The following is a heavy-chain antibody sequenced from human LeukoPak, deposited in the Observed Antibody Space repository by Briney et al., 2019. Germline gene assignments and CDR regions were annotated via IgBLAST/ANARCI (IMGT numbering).Heavy chain of an antibody. CDR3: ARHYYDRSGLAYYFDY. V-gene: IGHV4-39*01. D-gene: IGHD3-22*01. J-gene: IGHJ4*02. CDR2: VRYSGKT. Sequence: SETLSLTCTVSGGSISSSSSYWGWIRQPPGKGLEWIGSVRYSGKTYYNPSLKSRVTMSLDTSKNQFSLRLTSVTAADTAVYSCARHYYDRSGLAYYFDYWGQGTLVTVSS. CDR1: GGSISSSSSY.